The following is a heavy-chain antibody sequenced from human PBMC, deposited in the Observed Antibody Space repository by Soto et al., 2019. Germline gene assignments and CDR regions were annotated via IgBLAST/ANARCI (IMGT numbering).Heavy chain of an antibody. CDR1: GYTFTSYG. Sequence: QVQLVQSGAEVKKPGDSVRVSCKASGYTFTSYGIGWVRQAPGQGLEWMGWISANNGNTKYAQKVQGRVTMTTDASTSTAYMELSSLRSDDGAVYYCARDGYFDHWGQGTLVTVSS. CDR3: ARDGYFDH. CDR2: ISANNGNT. J-gene: IGHJ4*02. V-gene: IGHV1-18*01.